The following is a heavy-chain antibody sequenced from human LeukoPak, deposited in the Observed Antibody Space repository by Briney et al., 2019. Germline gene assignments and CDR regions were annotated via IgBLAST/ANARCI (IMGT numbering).Heavy chain of an antibody. D-gene: IGHD3-10*01. CDR1: GGSISSSSYY. CDR2: IYYSGST. V-gene: IGHV4-30-4*08. J-gene: IGHJ3*02. Sequence: SETLSLTCTVSGGSISSSSYYWGWIRQPPGKGLEWIGYIYYSGSTYYNPSLKSRVTISVDTSKNQFSLKLSSVTAADTAVYYCARDLVANYYGSGSYYKGDAFDIWGQGTMVTVSS. CDR3: ARDLVANYYGSGSYYKGDAFDI.